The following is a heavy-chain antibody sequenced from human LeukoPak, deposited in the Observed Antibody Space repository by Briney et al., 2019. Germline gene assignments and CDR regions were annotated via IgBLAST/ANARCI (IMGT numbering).Heavy chain of an antibody. J-gene: IGHJ4*02. V-gene: IGHV4-59*08. CDR3: ARLSIIGHMDTPMVGRRTYYFDY. CDR1: GASISDDY. CDR2: IYYSGGT. D-gene: IGHD5-18*01. Sequence: SETLSLTCTVSGASISDDYWSWIRQPPGKGLEWIGYIYYSGGTNNNPSLKSRVTISVDTSKNQFSLKLSSVTAADTAVYYCARLSIIGHMDTPMVGRRTYYFDYWGQGTLVTVSS.